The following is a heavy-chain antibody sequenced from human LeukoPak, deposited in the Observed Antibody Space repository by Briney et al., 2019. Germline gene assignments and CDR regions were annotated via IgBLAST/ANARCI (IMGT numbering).Heavy chain of an antibody. CDR2: LTGSGGNT. CDR1: GFIVSSSY. Sequence: PGGSLRLSCAASGFIVSSSYMSWVRQAPGKGLEWVSGLTGSGGNTYYAGSVKGRFTISRDNSKNTLSLQMNSLRAEDAAVYYCVKFRGIQHYNYHMDVWGKGTTVTVSS. J-gene: IGHJ6*03. CDR3: VKFRGIQHYNYHMDV. V-gene: IGHV3-23*01. D-gene: IGHD3-10*01.